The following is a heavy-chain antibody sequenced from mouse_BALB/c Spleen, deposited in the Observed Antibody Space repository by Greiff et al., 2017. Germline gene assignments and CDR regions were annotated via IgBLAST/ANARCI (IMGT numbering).Heavy chain of an antibody. V-gene: IGHV5-6-4*01. J-gene: IGHJ4*01. CDR2: ISSGGSYT. Sequence: EVKLMESGGGLVKPGGSLKLSCAASGFTFSSYTMSWVRQTPEKRLEWVATISSGGSYTYYPDSVKGRFTISRDNAKNTLYLQMSSLKSEDTAMYYCTREGAYYRDYYAMDYWGQGTSVTVSS. CDR1: GFTFSSYT. CDR3: TREGAYYRDYYAMDY. D-gene: IGHD2-14*01.